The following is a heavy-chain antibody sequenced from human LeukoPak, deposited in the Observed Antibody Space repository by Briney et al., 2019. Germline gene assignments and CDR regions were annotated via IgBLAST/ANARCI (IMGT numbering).Heavy chain of an antibody. J-gene: IGHJ4*02. D-gene: IGHD3-9*01. Sequence: ASVKVSCKASGYTFTSYGISWVRQAPGQGLEWMGWISAYNGNTNYAQKLQGRVTMTTDTSTSTAYMELRSLRSDDTAVYYCARVLFGYDILTGYYPEGNFDYWGQGTLVTVSS. CDR2: ISAYNGNT. CDR3: ARVLFGYDILTGYYPEGNFDY. CDR1: GYTFTSYG. V-gene: IGHV1-18*01.